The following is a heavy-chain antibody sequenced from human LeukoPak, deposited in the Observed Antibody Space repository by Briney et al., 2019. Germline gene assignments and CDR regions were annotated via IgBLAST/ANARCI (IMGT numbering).Heavy chain of an antibody. D-gene: IGHD1-7*01. CDR2: ISYDGSNK. J-gene: IGHJ4*02. Sequence: GGSLRLSCAASGFTFSSYAMHWVRQAPGKGLEWVAVISYDGSNKYYADSVKGRFTISRDNSKNTLYLQMNSLRAEDTAVYYCARDGPLLAGTTYGGRGFDYWGQGTLVTVSS. CDR3: ARDGPLLAGTTYGGRGFDY. CDR1: GFTFSSYA. V-gene: IGHV3-30-3*01.